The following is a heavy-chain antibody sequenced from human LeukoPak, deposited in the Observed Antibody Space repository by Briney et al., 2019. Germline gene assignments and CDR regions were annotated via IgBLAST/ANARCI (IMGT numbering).Heavy chain of an antibody. J-gene: IGHJ1*01. CDR3: ARGSVWSEYFQH. V-gene: IGHV4-4*07. CDR2: VSSSGNT. Sequence: SETLSLTCTVSGDSITNYYWNWIRQSAGKGLEWIGRVSSSGNTKYNPSLKSRITMSVDTSKNQFSLKLSSVTAADTAVYYCARGSVWSEYFQHWGQGTLVTVSS. CDR1: GDSITNYY. D-gene: IGHD1-26*01.